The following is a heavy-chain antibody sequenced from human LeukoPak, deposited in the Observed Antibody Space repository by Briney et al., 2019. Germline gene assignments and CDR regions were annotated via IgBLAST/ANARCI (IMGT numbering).Heavy chain of an antibody. CDR3: ARDLPPLTLPTTPTNWFDP. V-gene: IGHV4-59*12. J-gene: IGHJ5*02. CDR1: GGSISSYY. D-gene: IGHD2-15*01. CDR2: IYYSGST. Sequence: SETLSLTCTVSGGSISSYYWSWIRQPPGKGLEWIGYIYYSGSTNYNPSLKSRVTMSVDTSKNQFSLKLISVTAADTAVYYCARDLPPLTLPTTPTNWFDPWGQGTLVTVSS.